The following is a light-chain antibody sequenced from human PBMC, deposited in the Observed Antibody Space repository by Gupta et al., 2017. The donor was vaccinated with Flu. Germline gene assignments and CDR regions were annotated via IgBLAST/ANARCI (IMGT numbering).Light chain of an antibody. Sequence: NFILTQPHSVSDPPGKTVPISCPSSSGTVVGNFVPWYLQRPGSSPTTVIYEYDKRPSGVPDRFSGSNDCSSNPASLTIAGLKTEDDADYYCQSYDTDIQVFGGGTKLTVL. V-gene: IGLV6-57*01. CDR2: EYD. J-gene: IGLJ3*02. CDR1: SGTVVGNF. CDR3: QSYDTDIQV.